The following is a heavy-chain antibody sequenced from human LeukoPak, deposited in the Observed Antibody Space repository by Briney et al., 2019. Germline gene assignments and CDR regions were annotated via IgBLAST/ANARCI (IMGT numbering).Heavy chain of an antibody. CDR2: INPSGGST. V-gene: IGHV1-46*01. CDR1: GGTFSSYA. Sequence: GASVKVSCKASGGTFSSYAISWVRQAPGQGLEWMGIINPSGGSTSYAQKFQGRVTMTRDTSTSTVYMELSSLRSEDTAVYYCASGASGSLSADAFDIWGQGTMVTVSS. CDR3: ASGASGSLSADAFDI. J-gene: IGHJ3*02. D-gene: IGHD1-26*01.